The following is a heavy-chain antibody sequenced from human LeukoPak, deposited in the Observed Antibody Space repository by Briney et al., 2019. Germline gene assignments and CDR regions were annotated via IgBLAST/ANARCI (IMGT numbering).Heavy chain of an antibody. J-gene: IGHJ4*02. V-gene: IGHV3-48*02. CDR1: GFTFSNCW. CDR2: ISSSSSST. Sequence: GGSLRLSCAASGFTFSNCWMHWVRQAPGKGLEWVSYISSSSSSTYYADSVKGRFTISRDNAKNSLYLQMNSLRDEDTAVYYCAKEAGCGLDYWGQGTLVTVSS. D-gene: IGHD2-21*01. CDR3: AKEAGCGLDY.